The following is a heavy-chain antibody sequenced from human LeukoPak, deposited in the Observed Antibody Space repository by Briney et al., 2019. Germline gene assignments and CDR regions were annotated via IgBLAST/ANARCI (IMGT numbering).Heavy chain of an antibody. D-gene: IGHD2-2*01. Sequence: GGSLRLSCAASGFTFSSYSMNWVCQAPGKGLEWISYISSSSSTIDYADSVKGRFTISRDNAKNSLYLQMNSLRAEDTAVYYCARDPRSSTSYQYYYMDVWGKGTTVTVSS. V-gene: IGHV3-48*01. CDR3: ARDPRSSTSYQYYYMDV. CDR2: ISSSSSTI. CDR1: GFTFSSYS. J-gene: IGHJ6*03.